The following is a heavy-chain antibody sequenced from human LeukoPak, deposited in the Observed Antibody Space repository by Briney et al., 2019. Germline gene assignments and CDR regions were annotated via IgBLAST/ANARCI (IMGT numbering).Heavy chain of an antibody. CDR3: AKGVPLSGRTTHFDY. D-gene: IGHD3-3*01. J-gene: IGHJ4*02. CDR2: ITNNGSTT. V-gene: IGHV3-23*05. CDR1: GFTFSNYA. Sequence: GGSLRLSCAASGFTFSNYAMTWVRQAPGKGLEWVAIITNNGSTTYYVDSVKGRFTISRDNSETTLRLQMNSLRADDTATYYCAKGVPLSGRTTHFDYWGQGTLVIVSS.